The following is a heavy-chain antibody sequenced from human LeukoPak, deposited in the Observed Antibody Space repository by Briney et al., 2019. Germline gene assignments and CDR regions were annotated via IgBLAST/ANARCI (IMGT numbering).Heavy chain of an antibody. D-gene: IGHD4-17*01. CDR2: IYHSGST. J-gene: IGHJ4*02. CDR1: GYSITSGYY. V-gene: IGHV4-38-2*01. Sequence: SETLSLTCVVSGYSITSGYYWGWIRQPPGKGLEWIGSIYHSGSTYYNPSLKSRVTLSVDTSKNQFSLKLNSVTAADTAVCYCASLGYGDVPTYWGQGTLVTVSS. CDR3: ASLGYGDVPTY.